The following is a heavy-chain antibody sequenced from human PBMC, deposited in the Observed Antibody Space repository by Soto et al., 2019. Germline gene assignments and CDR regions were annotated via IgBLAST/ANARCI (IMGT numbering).Heavy chain of an antibody. CDR3: ARIATTTLGGPIYY. D-gene: IGHD4-4*01. Sequence: PSETLSLTCTVSGGSISRYYWSWIRQRPGKGLEWIGYIYYSGSTNYNPSLKSRVTISVDTSKNQLSLKLSSVTAVDTAVYYCARIATTTLGGPIYYWGRGTLVTVSS. CDR1: GGSISRYY. CDR2: IYYSGST. J-gene: IGHJ4*02. V-gene: IGHV4-59*12.